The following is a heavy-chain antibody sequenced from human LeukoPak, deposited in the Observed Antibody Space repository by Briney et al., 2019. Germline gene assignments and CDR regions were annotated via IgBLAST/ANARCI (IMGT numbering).Heavy chain of an antibody. Sequence: GGSLRLSCAASGFTFSSYAMSWVRQAPGKGLEWVSAISGSGGSTYYADSVKGRLTISRDNSKNTLYLQMNSLRAEDTAVYYCAKDAYGDYGVYYYGMDVWGKGTTVTVSS. CDR2: ISGSGGST. CDR1: GFTFSSYA. V-gene: IGHV3-23*01. CDR3: AKDAYGDYGVYYYGMDV. D-gene: IGHD4-17*01. J-gene: IGHJ6*04.